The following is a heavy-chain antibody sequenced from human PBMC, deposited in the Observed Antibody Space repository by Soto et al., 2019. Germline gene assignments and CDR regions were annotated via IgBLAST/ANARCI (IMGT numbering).Heavy chain of an antibody. J-gene: IGHJ4*02. D-gene: IGHD5-18*01. CDR2: INEDGSEK. CDR3: SGGGQLWSD. Sequence: GGSLRLSCVVSGFTFRSYWMTWVRQAPGKWLEWVANINEDGSEKYYVDSVKGRFTISRDNAKNSLYLQMNSLRAEDTAVYYCSGGGQLWSDWGQGXLVTVYS. V-gene: IGHV3-7*03. CDR1: GFTFRSYW.